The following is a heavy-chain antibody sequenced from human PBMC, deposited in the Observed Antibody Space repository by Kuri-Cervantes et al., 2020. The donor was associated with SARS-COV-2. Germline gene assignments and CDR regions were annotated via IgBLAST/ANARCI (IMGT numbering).Heavy chain of an antibody. CDR2: IYYSGST. V-gene: IGHV4-31*03. CDR1: GGSISSGGYY. D-gene: IGHD4-17*01. J-gene: IGHJ3*02. Sequence: LRLSCTVSGGSISSGGYYWSWIRQHPGKGLEWIGYIYYSGSTYYNPSLKSRVTISVDTSKNQFSLKLSSVTGADTAVYYCARGGTTTGHDNDAFDIWGQGTMVTVSS. CDR3: ARGGTTTGHDNDAFDI.